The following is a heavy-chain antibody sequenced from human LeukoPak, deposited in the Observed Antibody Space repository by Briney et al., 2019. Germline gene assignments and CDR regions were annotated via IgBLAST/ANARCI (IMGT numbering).Heavy chain of an antibody. Sequence: GESLKISCKGSGYSFTTYWIAWVRPMPGKGLEWMGIIYPGDSDTKYSPSFQGQVTISADRSINTAYVQWSSLKASDTAMYYCARSDRAVFFDYWGQGTLVTVSS. V-gene: IGHV5-51*01. D-gene: IGHD3-10*01. J-gene: IGHJ4*02. CDR3: ARSDRAVFFDY. CDR2: IYPGDSDT. CDR1: GYSFTTYW.